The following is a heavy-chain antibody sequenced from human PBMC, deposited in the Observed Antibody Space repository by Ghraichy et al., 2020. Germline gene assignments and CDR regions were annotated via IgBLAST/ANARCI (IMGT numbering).Heavy chain of an antibody. CDR1: GFTFSSYA. D-gene: IGHD3-3*01. Sequence: GGSLRLSCAASGFTFSSYAMHWVRQAPGKGLEWVAVISYDGSNKYYADSVKGRFTISRDNSKNTLYLQMNSLRAEDTAVYYCARDGPITIFGVVRYFDIWGKGTMVTVSS. CDR3: ARDGPITIFGVVRYFDI. J-gene: IGHJ3*02. V-gene: IGHV3-30-3*01. CDR2: ISYDGSNK.